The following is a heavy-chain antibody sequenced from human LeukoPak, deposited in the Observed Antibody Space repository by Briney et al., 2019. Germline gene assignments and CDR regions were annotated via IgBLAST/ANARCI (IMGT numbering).Heavy chain of an antibody. V-gene: IGHV3-53*01. CDR1: GFTVSSNY. J-gene: IGHJ3*02. Sequence: GGSLRLSCAASGFTVSSNYMSWVRQAPGKGLEWVSVIYSGGSTYYADSVKGRFTISRDNSKNTLYLQMNSLRAEDTAVYYCARSGYGDYDDAFDIWGQGTMVTVSS. D-gene: IGHD4-17*01. CDR2: IYSGGST. CDR3: ARSGYGDYDDAFDI.